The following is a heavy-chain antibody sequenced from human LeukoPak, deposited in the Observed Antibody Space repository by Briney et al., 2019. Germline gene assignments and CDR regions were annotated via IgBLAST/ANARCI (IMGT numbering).Heavy chain of an antibody. V-gene: IGHV3-23*01. CDR1: GFIFSSYA. D-gene: IGHD3-22*01. Sequence: PGGSLRLSCAASGFIFSSYAMSWVRQAPGKGLEWVSAISSGGGSTYYADSVKGRFTISRDNSKNTLYLQMNSLRAEDTAVYYCAKDPPYYYDSSGYFLIDAFDIWGQGTMVTVSS. J-gene: IGHJ3*02. CDR3: AKDPPYYYDSSGYFLIDAFDI. CDR2: ISSGGGST.